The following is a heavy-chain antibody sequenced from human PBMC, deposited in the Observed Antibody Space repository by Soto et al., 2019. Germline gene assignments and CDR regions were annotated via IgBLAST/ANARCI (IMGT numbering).Heavy chain of an antibody. J-gene: IGHJ4*02. CDR2: ISSSGSTI. V-gene: IGHV3-11*01. Sequence: QVQLVESGGGLVKPGGSLRLSCAASGFTFSDYYMSWIRQAPGKGLEWVSYISSSGSTIYYADSVKGRFTISRDNAKNSLYLQMNSLRAEDTAVXXCARXGEVWYSSSSYDYWGQXTLVTVSS. CDR3: ARXGEVWYSSSSYDY. D-gene: IGHD6-6*01. CDR1: GFTFSDYY.